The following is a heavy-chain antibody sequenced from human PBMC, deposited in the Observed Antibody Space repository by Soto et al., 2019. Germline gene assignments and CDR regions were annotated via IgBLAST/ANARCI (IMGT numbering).Heavy chain of an antibody. CDR1: GLTFSTYV. CDR2: ISYDGSNK. Sequence: QVHLVESGGGVVQPGRSLRLSCTASGLTFSTYVMHWVRQAPGKGLEWVAVISYDGSNKYYADSVKGRFTISRDNSKNTLFLQMNSLRAADTAVYYCARDMRSGFWSGYYTGIFDYWGQGTLATVSS. D-gene: IGHD3-3*01. CDR3: ARDMRSGFWSGYYTGIFDY. V-gene: IGHV3-30-3*01. J-gene: IGHJ4*02.